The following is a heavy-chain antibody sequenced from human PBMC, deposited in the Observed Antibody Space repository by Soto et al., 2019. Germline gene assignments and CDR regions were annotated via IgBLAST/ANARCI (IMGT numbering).Heavy chain of an antibody. D-gene: IGHD2-15*01. V-gene: IGHV3-33*01. CDR3: ARIGCNGGNCNPYYHYGMDV. J-gene: IGHJ6*02. Sequence: GFLRVCSAASGLSLNTYGMHWVRRVPGKGLQVVAIMWYDGSIKYYADSVKGRFTISRDNSKNTLYLQMNSLRDEDTAVYYCARIGCNGGNCNPYYHYGMDVWGQGTTVTVSS. CDR2: MWYDGSIK. CDR1: GLSLNTYG.